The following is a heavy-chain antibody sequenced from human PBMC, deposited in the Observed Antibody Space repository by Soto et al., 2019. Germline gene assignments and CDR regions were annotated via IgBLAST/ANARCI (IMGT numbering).Heavy chain of an antibody. V-gene: IGHV3-33*01. Sequence: QVQLVESGGGVVQPGRSLRLSCAASGFTLSSHAMHWVRQAPGKGLEWVAVIWYDGSKKYYADSVKGGFTVARDDSKNTLSLQMNSLRDDDTAVYYCSRDPGYSGFDFDYWGQGTLVTVSS. J-gene: IGHJ4*02. CDR2: IWYDGSKK. CDR3: SRDPGYSGFDFDY. CDR1: GFTLSSHA. D-gene: IGHD5-12*01.